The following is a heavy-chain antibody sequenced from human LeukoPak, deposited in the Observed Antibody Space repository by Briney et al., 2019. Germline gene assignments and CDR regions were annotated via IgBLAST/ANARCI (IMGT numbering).Heavy chain of an antibody. V-gene: IGHV5-51*01. Sequence: GESLKISCKGSAYSFTSYWIGWVRQMPGKGLEWMGIIYPGDSETRYSPSLQGQVTISADKSISTDYLQWSSLKASDTAMYYCARHSITMVRGVIIRTQPFDYWGQGTLVTVSS. CDR3: ARHSITMVRGVIIRTQPFDY. CDR2: IYPGDSET. CDR1: AYSFTSYW. J-gene: IGHJ4*02. D-gene: IGHD3-10*01.